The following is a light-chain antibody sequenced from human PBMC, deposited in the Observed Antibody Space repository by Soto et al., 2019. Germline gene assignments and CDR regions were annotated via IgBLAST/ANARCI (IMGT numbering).Light chain of an antibody. CDR2: GAS. CDR1: QSISST. J-gene: IGKJ1*01. V-gene: IGKV3-15*01. CDR3: QQYNNWPPV. Sequence: EIVMTQSPATLSVSPGEGATLSCRASQSISSTLAWYQQKPGQTHRLLIYGASTRATGVPARFTGSGSGTEFTLTISSLQSEDFAVYYCQQYNNWPPVFGQGTKVEVK.